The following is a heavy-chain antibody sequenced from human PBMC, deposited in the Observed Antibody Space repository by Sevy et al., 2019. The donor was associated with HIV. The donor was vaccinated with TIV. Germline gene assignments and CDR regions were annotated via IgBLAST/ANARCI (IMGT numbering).Heavy chain of an antibody. Sequence: GESLKISCAASGFTFSSYSMNWVRQAPGKGLGGVPSISISSSYIYYADSVKGRFTISRENAKNSLYLQMNSRRAEDTAVYYCARDAVRSHGDVGGDYWGQGTLVTVSS. CDR3: ARDAVRSHGDVGGDY. D-gene: IGHD4-17*01. V-gene: IGHV3-21*01. CDR1: GFTFSSYS. J-gene: IGHJ4*02. CDR2: ISISSSYI.